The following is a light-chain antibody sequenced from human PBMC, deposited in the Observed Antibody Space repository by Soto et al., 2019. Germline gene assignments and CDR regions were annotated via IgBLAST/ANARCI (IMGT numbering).Light chain of an antibody. CDR3: HSYDRSLSGSV. V-gene: IGLV1-40*01. CDR2: GNN. CDR1: SSNIGAGYD. Sequence: QPVLTQPPSVSGAPGQRVTISCSGGSSNIGAGYDVHWYQQLPETPPKLLIYGNNIRPSGVPDRFSGSKSGTSASLAITGLQAEDEADYYCHSYDRSLSGSVFGGGTKVTVL. J-gene: IGLJ3*02.